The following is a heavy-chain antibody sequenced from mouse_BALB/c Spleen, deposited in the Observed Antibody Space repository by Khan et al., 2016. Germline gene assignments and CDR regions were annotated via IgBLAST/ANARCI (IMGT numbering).Heavy chain of an antibody. D-gene: IGHD2-2*01. J-gene: IGHJ4*01. CDR3: AGGYDGGPMDY. CDR1: GFNIKDTY. CDR2: IDPANGNT. V-gene: IGHV14-3*02. Sequence: VQLKQSGAELVKPGASVKLSCTASGFNIKDTYMHWVKQRPEQGLEWIGRIDPANGNTKYDPKFQGKATITADTSSNTAYLQLNSLTSEDTAVYYCAGGYDGGPMDYWGQGTSVTVSS.